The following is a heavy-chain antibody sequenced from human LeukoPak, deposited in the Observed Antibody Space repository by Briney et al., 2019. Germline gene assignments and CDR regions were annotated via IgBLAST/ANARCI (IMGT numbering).Heavy chain of an antibody. CDR2: ISNTGRS. J-gene: IGHJ4*02. D-gene: IGHD2-8*02. CDR1: GGSISHYL. CDR3: ARAPCAGSCHDDN. V-gene: IGHV4-4*07. Sequence: PSETLSLTCTVSGGSISHYLWSWIRQPAGKGLEWLGRISNTGRSSYNPSLKSRLTMSIDTSKNQFSLRLNSVTAADTAVYYCARAPCAGSCHDDNWGQGTLVTVPS.